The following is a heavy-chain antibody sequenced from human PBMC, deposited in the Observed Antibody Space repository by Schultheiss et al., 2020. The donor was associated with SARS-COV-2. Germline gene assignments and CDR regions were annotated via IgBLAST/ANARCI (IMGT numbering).Heavy chain of an antibody. CDR1: GFTFSSYA. CDR3: ASAPYIGGGGSGSYYSPKADMDV. V-gene: IGHV3-23*01. Sequence: GGSLRLSCAASGFTFSSYAMSWVRQAPGKGLEWVSAISVSGGSTYYADSVKGRFTISRDNAKTSLYLQMNSLSAKDTAVYYCASAPYIGGGGSGSYYSPKADMDVWGQGTTVNVSS. CDR2: ISVSGGST. J-gene: IGHJ6*01. D-gene: IGHD3-10*01.